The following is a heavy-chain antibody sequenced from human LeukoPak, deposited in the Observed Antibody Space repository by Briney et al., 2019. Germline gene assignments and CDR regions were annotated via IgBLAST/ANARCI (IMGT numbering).Heavy chain of an antibody. CDR2: IYYGGST. Sequence: PSETLSLTCTVSGGSISSSSYYWGWIRQPPGKGLEWIGSIYYGGSTYYNPSLKSRVTISVDTSKNQFSLKLSSVTAADTAVYYCARHPRWLNWFDPWGQGTLVTVSS. J-gene: IGHJ5*02. CDR1: GGSISSSSYY. D-gene: IGHD6-19*01. V-gene: IGHV4-39*01. CDR3: ARHPRWLNWFDP.